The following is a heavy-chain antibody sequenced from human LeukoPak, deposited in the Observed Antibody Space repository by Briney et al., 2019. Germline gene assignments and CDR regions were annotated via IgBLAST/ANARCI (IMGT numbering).Heavy chain of an antibody. CDR1: GFTFSNYA. CDR3: ATLLTVTTWSYYYYGMDV. CDR2: ISGSGGST. J-gene: IGHJ6*02. V-gene: IGHV3-23*01. Sequence: GGSLRLSCAASGFTFSNYAMSWVRQAPGKGLEWVSAISGSGGSTSYADSAKGRFTISRDNSKNTLYLQMDSLRAKDTAVYYCATLLTVTTWSYYYYGMDVWGQGTAVTVSS. D-gene: IGHD4-17*01.